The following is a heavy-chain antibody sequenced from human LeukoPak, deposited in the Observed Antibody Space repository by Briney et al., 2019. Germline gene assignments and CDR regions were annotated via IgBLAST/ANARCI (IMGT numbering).Heavy chain of an antibody. J-gene: IGHJ5*02. CDR2: IYYSGST. CDR1: GGSISSGGYY. D-gene: IGHD3-22*01. Sequence: SQTLSLTCTVSGGSISSGGYYWSWIRQHPGKGLEWIGYIYYSGSTYYNPSLKSRVTISVDTSKNQFSLKLSSVTAADTAVYYCARVCSSGYLGALEELRGGLNWFDPWGQGTLVTVSS. CDR3: ARVCSSGYLGALEELRGGLNWFDP. V-gene: IGHV4-31*03.